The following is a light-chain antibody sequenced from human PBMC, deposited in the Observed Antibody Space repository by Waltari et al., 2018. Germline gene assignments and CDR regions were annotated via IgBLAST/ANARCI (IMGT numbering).Light chain of an antibody. V-gene: IGKV3-11*01. J-gene: IGKJ2*01. CDR1: QSISSY. Sequence: EIVLTQSPAPLSLSPGATATLSCRASQSISSYLAWYQQKPGQAPRLLIYDASNRATGIPARFSGSGSGTDFTLTISSLEPEDFAVYYCQQRSNWPPATFGQGTKLEIK. CDR2: DAS. CDR3: QQRSNWPPAT.